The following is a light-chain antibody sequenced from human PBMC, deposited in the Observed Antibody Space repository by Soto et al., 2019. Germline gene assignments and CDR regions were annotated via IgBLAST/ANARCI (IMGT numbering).Light chain of an antibody. CDR2: DVS. J-gene: IGLJ2*01. CDR1: SSDIGDYNY. Sequence: QSAQTQPRSVSGSPGQSVTISCTGTSSDIGDYNYVSWYQQHPGKAPKLIIYDVSKWPSGVPDRFSGSKSGNTASLTISGLQAEDEADYYCCSYAGSYTRIFGGGTKLTVL. CDR3: CSYAGSYTRI. V-gene: IGLV2-11*01.